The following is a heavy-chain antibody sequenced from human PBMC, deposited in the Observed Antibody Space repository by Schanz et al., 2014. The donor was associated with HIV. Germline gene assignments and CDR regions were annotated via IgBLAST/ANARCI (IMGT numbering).Heavy chain of an antibody. V-gene: IGHV1-2*02. CDR1: GYTFTAYY. J-gene: IGHJ6*02. D-gene: IGHD6-13*01. CDR2: INPNSGGT. CDR3: GSDLSVYSSSSSV. Sequence: QVQLVQSGAEVKKPGASVKVSCKASGYTFTAYYIHWVRQAPGQGLEWMGWINPNSGGTNYAQKFQGRVTMTRDTSISTAYMELSRRRSDDAAVYYCGSDLSVYSSSSSVWGQGTTVTVSS.